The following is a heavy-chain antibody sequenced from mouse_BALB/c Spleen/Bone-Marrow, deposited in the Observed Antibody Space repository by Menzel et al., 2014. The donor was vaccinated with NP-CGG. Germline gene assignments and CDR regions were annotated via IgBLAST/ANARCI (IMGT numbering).Heavy chain of an antibody. CDR1: GYTFTNYW. CDR3: AIHGEAMDY. V-gene: IGHV1-63*02. J-gene: IGHJ4*01. CDR2: IYPGAVYT. Sequence: VQLVESGAELVRPGPSVKMSCKAAGYTFTNYWIGWVKQRPGHGLEWIGDIYPGAVYTNYNEKFKGKATLTADTSSSTAYMQLSSLTSEDSAIYYCAIHGEAMDYWGQGTSVTVSS.